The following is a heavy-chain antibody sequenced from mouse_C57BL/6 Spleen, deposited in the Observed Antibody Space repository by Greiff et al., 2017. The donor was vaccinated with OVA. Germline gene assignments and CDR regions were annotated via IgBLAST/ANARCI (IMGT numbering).Heavy chain of an antibody. CDR3: ARPITTVVATDY. D-gene: IGHD1-1*01. CDR1: GYTFTSYW. V-gene: IGHV1-59*01. CDR2: IDPSDSYT. Sequence: VQLQQPGAELVRPGTSVKLSCKASGYTFTSYWMHWVKQRPGQGLEWIGVIDPSDSYTNYNQKFKGKATLTVDTSSSTAYMQLSSLTSEDSAVYYCARPITTVVATDYWGQGTTLTVSS. J-gene: IGHJ2*01.